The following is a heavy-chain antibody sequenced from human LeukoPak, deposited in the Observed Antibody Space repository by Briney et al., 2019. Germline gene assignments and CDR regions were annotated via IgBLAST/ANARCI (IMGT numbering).Heavy chain of an antibody. CDR2: ISYDGSNK. CDR1: GFTFSSYA. Sequence: GRSLRLSCAASGFTFSSYAMHWVRQAPGKGLEWVAVISYDGSNKYYADSVKGRFTISRDNSKNTLYLQMNSLRAEDTAAYYCARAAQKVVVVAGNAFDIWGQGTMVTVSS. CDR3: ARAAQKVVVVAGNAFDI. V-gene: IGHV3-30-3*01. J-gene: IGHJ3*02. D-gene: IGHD2-15*01.